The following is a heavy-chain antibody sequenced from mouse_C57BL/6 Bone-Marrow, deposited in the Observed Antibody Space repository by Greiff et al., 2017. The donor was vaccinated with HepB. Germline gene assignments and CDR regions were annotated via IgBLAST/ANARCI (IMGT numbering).Heavy chain of an antibody. CDR2: IDPSAIYI. CDR1: GYTFTSYW. V-gene: IGHV1-50*01. J-gene: IGHJ3*01. D-gene: IGHD3-1*01. CDR3: ARRASLLSWFAY. Sequence: QVQLQQSGAEFVKPGASVKLSCKASGYTFTSYWMQWVKQRPGQGLEWIGEIDPSAIYINYNQKFKGKATLTVDTSSSTAYMQLSSLTSEDSAVYYWARRASLLSWFAYWGQGTLVTVSA.